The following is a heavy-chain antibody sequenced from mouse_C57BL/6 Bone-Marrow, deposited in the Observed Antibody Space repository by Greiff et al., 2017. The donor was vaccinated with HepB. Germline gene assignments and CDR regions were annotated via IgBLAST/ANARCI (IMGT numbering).Heavy chain of an antibody. D-gene: IGHD2-4*01. CDR2: INPSNGGT. Sequence: QVQLQQPGTELVKPGASVKLSCKASGYTFTSYWMHWVKQRPGQGLEWIGNINPSNGGTNYNAKFKSKATLTVDKSSTTAYMQLSSLTSEDSAVYYCARHDYDSGFDYWGQGTTLTVSS. J-gene: IGHJ2*01. V-gene: IGHV1-53*01. CDR3: ARHDYDSGFDY. CDR1: GYTFTSYW.